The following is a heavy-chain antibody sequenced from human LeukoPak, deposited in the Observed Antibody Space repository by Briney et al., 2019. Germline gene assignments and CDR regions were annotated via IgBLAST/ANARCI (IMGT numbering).Heavy chain of an antibody. CDR3: ARQRLAYYYYMDV. CDR2: IIPIFGTA. D-gene: IGHD3-9*01. Sequence: SVKVSCKASGGTFSSYAISWVRQAPGQGLEWMGGIIPIFGTANYAQKFQGRVTITADESTSTAYLQWSSLKASDTAMYYCARQRLAYYYYMDVWGKGTTVTVSS. V-gene: IGHV1-69*13. J-gene: IGHJ6*03. CDR1: GGTFSSYA.